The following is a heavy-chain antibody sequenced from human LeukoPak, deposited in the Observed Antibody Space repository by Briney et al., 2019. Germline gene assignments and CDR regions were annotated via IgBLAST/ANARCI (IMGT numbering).Heavy chain of an antibody. Sequence: SETLSLTCAVSGYSISSGYYWGWIRQPPGKGLEWIGSIYHSGSTYYNPSLKSRVTMSVDTSKNQFSLKLSSVTAADTAVYYCAKASLPPYYGGTYYYHVDVWGKGTTVTVSS. V-gene: IGHV4-38-2*01. D-gene: IGHD3-16*01. J-gene: IGHJ6*03. CDR1: GYSISSGYY. CDR2: IYHSGST. CDR3: AKASLPPYYGGTYYYHVDV.